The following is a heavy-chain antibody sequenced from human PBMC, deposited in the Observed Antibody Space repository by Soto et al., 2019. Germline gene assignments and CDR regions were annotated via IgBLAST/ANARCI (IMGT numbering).Heavy chain of an antibody. CDR3: ARGPRDSSGPRKPPGRYYFDY. J-gene: IGHJ4*02. V-gene: IGHV4-4*02. D-gene: IGHD3-22*01. Sequence: ASETLSLTCTVSGGSISSRNWWNWVRQPPGKGLEWIGKIYHSGSTNYNPSLKSRVTISVDKSKNQFSLKLNSVTAADTAVYYCARGPRDSSGPRKPPGRYYFDYWGQGTLVTVSS. CDR2: IYHSGST. CDR1: GGSISSRNW.